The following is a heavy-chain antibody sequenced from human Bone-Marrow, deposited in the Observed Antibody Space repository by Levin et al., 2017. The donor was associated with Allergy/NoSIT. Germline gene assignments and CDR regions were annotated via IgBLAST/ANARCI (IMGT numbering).Heavy chain of an antibody. V-gene: IGHV3-23*01. D-gene: IGHD6-13*01. Sequence: GGSLRLSCAASGFTFSSYAMSWVRQAPGKGLEWVSAISGSGGSTYYADSVKGRFTISRDNSKNTLYLQMNSLRAEDTAVYYCAKDGAAGIRVGVNWFDPWGQGTLVTVSS. CDR1: GFTFSSYA. CDR2: ISGSGGST. CDR3: AKDGAAGIRVGVNWFDP. J-gene: IGHJ5*02.